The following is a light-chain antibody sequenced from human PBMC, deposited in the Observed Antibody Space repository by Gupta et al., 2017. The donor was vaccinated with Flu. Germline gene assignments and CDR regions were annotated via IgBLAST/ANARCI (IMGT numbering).Light chain of an antibody. CDR1: QSINSW. V-gene: IGKV1-5*03. J-gene: IGKJ2*01. CDR2: KAS. CDR3: QQYNSYSGT. Sequence: DIQMTQSPSTLSASVGDRVTITCRASQSINSWLAWYQQKPGKAPKVLIYKASSLDSGVPSRFSGSGSGTEFTLTISSLQPDDFATFYCQQYNSYSGTFGQGTKLEIK.